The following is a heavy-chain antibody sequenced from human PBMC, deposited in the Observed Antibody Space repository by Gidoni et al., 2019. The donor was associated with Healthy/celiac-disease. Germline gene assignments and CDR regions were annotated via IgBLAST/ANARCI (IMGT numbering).Heavy chain of an antibody. Sequence: QVQLVQSGAEVKTPGASVKVSCKASGYTFTSYDINWVRQATGQGLEWMGWMNPNSGNTGYAQKFQGRVTMTRNTSISTAYMELSSLRSEDTAVYYCARGHVPGIAVNTYYYYGMDVWGQGTTVTVSS. V-gene: IGHV1-8*01. D-gene: IGHD6-19*01. CDR1: GYTFTSYD. CDR3: ARGHVPGIAVNTYYYYGMDV. J-gene: IGHJ6*02. CDR2: MNPNSGNT.